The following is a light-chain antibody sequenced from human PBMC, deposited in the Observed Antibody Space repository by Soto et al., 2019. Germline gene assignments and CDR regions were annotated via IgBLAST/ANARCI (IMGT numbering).Light chain of an antibody. CDR1: LSVSSNY. CDR3: QQYGSSPWT. J-gene: IGKJ1*01. CDR2: GAS. Sequence: EIVLTQSPGTLSLSPGERATLSCRASLSVSSNYLAWYQPKPGQAPRLLIYGASSRATGIPDRFSGSESGTDFTLTISRLEPEDLVVYYCQQYGSSPWTFGQGTKVEIK. V-gene: IGKV3-20*01.